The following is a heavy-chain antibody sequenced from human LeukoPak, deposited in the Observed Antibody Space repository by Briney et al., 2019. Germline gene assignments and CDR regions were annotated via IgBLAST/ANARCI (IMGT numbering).Heavy chain of an antibody. V-gene: IGHV4-59*01. J-gene: IGHJ4*02. D-gene: IGHD5-18*01. Sequence: PSETLSLTCTVSVGSIRNYYWTCTRHPPGKRVEWIGYIYYRGSTNYNPSLKSRVTISVDTSKNQFSLKLNSVTAADTAVYYCARVQSGCSYGPFDYWGQGTLVTVSS. CDR3: ARVQSGCSYGPFDY. CDR1: VGSIRNYY. CDR2: IYYRGST.